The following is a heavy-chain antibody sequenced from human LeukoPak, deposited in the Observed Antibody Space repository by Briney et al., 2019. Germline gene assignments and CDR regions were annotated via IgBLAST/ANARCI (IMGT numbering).Heavy chain of an antibody. CDR3: ARGQYDILTGYYYYYYMDV. V-gene: IGHV4-59*01. CDR2: IYYSGST. J-gene: IGHJ6*03. D-gene: IGHD3-9*01. Sequence: SETLSLTCTVSGGSISSYYWSWIRQPPGKGLEWIGYIYYSGSTNYNPSLKSRVTISVDTSKNQFSLKLSSVTAADTAVYYCARGQYDILTGYYYYYYMDVWGKGTTVTISS. CDR1: GGSISSYY.